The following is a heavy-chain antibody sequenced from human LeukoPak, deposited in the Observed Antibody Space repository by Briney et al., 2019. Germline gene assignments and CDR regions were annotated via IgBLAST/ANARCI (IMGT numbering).Heavy chain of an antibody. D-gene: IGHD2-2*01. CDR2: IYYSGST. V-gene: IGHV4-59*01. Sequence: SETLSLTCTVAGGSISSYYWSWIRQPPGKGLEWIGYIYYSGSTNYKTSLKSRVTISVDTYKNQFSLKLSSVTAADTAVYYCARDRRGYCSSTSCYGPYYYYGMDVWGKGTTVTVSS. CDR3: ARDRRGYCSSTSCYGPYYYYGMDV. J-gene: IGHJ6*04. CDR1: GGSISSYY.